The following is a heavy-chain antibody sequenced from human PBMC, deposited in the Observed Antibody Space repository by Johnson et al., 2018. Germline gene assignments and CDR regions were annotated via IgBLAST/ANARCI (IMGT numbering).Heavy chain of an antibody. CDR1: GFTFSSYG. D-gene: IGHD3-10*02. J-gene: IGHJ6*02. Sequence: QVQLVQSGGGVVQPGRSLRLSCAASGFTFSSYGMHWVRQAPGKGLEWVAVIWYDGSNKYYADSVKGRFTISRDNSKNTLYLQMNSLRAEDTAVYYCASLVHAPPSYYYYYYGMDVWGQGTTVTVSS. V-gene: IGHV3-33*01. CDR2: IWYDGSNK. CDR3: ASLVHAPPSYYYYYYGMDV.